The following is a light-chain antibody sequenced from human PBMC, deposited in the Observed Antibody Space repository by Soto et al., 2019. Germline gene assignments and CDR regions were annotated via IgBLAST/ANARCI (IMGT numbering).Light chain of an antibody. Sequence: QSVLTQPPSVSAAPGQKVTISFSGSSSNFGNKYVSWYQQLPGTAPRLLIHDNNKRPSGIPDRFSGSKSGTSATLGITGLQTGDEADYYCGTWDGSLSTGWVFGGGTQLTVL. J-gene: IGLJ3*02. CDR2: DNN. V-gene: IGLV1-51*01. CDR1: SSNFGNKY. CDR3: GTWDGSLSTGWV.